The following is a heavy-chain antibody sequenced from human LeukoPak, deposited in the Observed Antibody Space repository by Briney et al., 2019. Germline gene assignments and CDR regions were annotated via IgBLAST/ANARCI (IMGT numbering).Heavy chain of an antibody. V-gene: IGHV4-38-2*01. Sequence: SETLSLTCAVSGYSISSGYYGGCIRQPPGKGLEWIGSIYHSGSTYYSPSLKSRVTISVDTSKNQFSLKLSSVTAADTAVYYCATSYYGSGSYYSLYFDYWGQGTLVTVSS. CDR2: IYHSGST. CDR3: ATSYYGSGSYYSLYFDY. J-gene: IGHJ4*02. D-gene: IGHD3-10*01. CDR1: GYSISSGYY.